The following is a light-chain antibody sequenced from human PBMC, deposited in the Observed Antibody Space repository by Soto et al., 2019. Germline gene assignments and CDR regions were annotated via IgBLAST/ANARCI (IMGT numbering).Light chain of an antibody. CDR1: SSDVGSYNL. CDR3: YSYASSDTYV. Sequence: QSALTHPASVSGSPGQSITISCTGTSSDVGSYNLVSWYQQHPGKAPKLIIYEGNKRPSGVSNRFSGSKSGNTASLTISGLQAEDEADYYCYSYASSDTYVFGTGTKLTVL. CDR2: EGN. J-gene: IGLJ1*01. V-gene: IGLV2-23*01.